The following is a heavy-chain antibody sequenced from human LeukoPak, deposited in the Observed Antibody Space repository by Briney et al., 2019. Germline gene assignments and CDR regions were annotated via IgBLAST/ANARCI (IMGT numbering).Heavy chain of an antibody. J-gene: IGHJ3*02. CDR2: ISGSGGST. Sequence: PGGSLRLSCAASGFTFSSYAMSWVRQAPGKGLEWVSAISGSGGSTYYADSVKGRFTISRDNSKNTLYLQMNSLRAEDTAVYYCARSARVNVDIVATIDPEGAFDIWGQGTMVTVSS. CDR3: ARSARVNVDIVATIDPEGAFDI. V-gene: IGHV3-23*01. CDR1: GFTFSSYA. D-gene: IGHD5-12*01.